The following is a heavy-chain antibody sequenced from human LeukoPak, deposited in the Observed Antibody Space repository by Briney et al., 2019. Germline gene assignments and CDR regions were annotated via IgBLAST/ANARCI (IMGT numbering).Heavy chain of an antibody. V-gene: IGHV1-46*01. Sequence: ASVKVSFKASGYIFTSHYLHWVRQAPGQGREWMGIIKPSTGSSRYAQKFQGRVAMTRNTSTSTVHMELSSLRSEDTAVYYCARGVLLGVIMGDWLDPWGQGTLVTVSS. D-gene: IGHD3-10*01. CDR1: GYIFTSHY. J-gene: IGHJ5*02. CDR3: ARGVLLGVIMGDWLDP. CDR2: IKPSTGSS.